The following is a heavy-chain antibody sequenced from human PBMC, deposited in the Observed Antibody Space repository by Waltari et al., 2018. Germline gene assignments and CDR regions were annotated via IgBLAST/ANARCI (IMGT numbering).Heavy chain of an antibody. CDR3: AGGGGADY. CDR1: GGSISSHY. Sequence: QVQLQESGPGLVKPSETLSLTCTVSGGSISSHYWSWIRQPPGKGLEWIGYIYYRGTPNSNPSRKSRDTISVETSKNQFSLKLGSGTGADRAVDYGAGGGGADYWGQGTLVTVSS. D-gene: IGHD3-16*01. V-gene: IGHV4-59*11. CDR2: IYYRGTP. J-gene: IGHJ4*02.